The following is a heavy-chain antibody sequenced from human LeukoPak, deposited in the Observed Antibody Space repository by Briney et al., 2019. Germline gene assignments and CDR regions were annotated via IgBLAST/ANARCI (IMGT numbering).Heavy chain of an antibody. J-gene: IGHJ6*02. D-gene: IGHD3-3*01. CDR2: ISAYNGNT. V-gene: IGHV1-18*01. Sequence: ASVKVYCKASGYTFTSYGISWVRQAPGQGLEWMGWISAYNGNTNYAQKLQGRVTMTTDTSTSTAYMELRSLRSDDTAVYYCARGNPYDFWSGYLYYYYGMDVWGQGTTVTVSS. CDR3: ARGNPYDFWSGYLYYYYGMDV. CDR1: GYTFTSYG.